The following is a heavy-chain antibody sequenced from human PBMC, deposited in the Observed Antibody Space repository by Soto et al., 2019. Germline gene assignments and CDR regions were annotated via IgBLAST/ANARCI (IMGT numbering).Heavy chain of an antibody. V-gene: IGHV1-69*02. CDR2: IIPILGIA. Sequence: QVQLVQSGAEVKKPGSSVKVSCKASGGTFSSYPISWVRQAPGQGLEWMGRIIPILGIANYAQKFQGRVTITADKSTSTAYMALSSLRSEDTAVYYCARGGDTAMAHYYYYMDVWGKGTTVTVSS. CDR3: ARGGDTAMAHYYYYMDV. CDR1: GGTFSSYP. J-gene: IGHJ6*03. D-gene: IGHD5-18*01.